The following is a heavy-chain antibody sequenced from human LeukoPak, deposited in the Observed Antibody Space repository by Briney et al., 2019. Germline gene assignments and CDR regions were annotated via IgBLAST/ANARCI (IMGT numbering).Heavy chain of an antibody. Sequence: SETLSLTCTVSGYSISSGYYWGWLRQPPGKGLEGIGSIYHSGSTYYNPSLKSRVTISVDTSKNQFSLKLSSVTAADTAVYYCARVSMVRGVITGVLDVWGKGTTVTVSS. CDR3: ARVSMVRGVITGVLDV. J-gene: IGHJ6*04. D-gene: IGHD3-10*01. V-gene: IGHV4-38-2*02. CDR1: GYSISSGYY. CDR2: IYHSGST.